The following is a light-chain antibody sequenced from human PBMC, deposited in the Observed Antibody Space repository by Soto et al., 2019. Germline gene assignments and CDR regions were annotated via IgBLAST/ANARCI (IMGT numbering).Light chain of an antibody. Sequence: QAMVTQEPSLTVSPGETLTLTCASNTGPVTGDHFPSWFQQKPGQAPRALIFDTTNKHSWTPSRFSGSLLGGEAALTLSGAQPEDEADYFCLLSYDGTQVFGGGTKLTVL. CDR3: LLSYDGTQV. V-gene: IGLV7-46*01. J-gene: IGLJ3*02. CDR1: TGPVTGDHF. CDR2: DTT.